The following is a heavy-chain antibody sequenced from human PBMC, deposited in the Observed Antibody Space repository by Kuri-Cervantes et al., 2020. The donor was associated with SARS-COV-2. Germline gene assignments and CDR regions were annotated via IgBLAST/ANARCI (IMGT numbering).Heavy chain of an antibody. CDR2: IWSHGSQN. D-gene: IGHD4-11*01. CDR1: GFILSAYG. CDR3: AKSRHDYTRPVDY. J-gene: IGHJ4*02. V-gene: IGHV3-33*03. Sequence: GESLKISCEASGFILSAYGIHWVRHTPGKGLEWVAVIWSHGSQNDFSDSVKGRFTISRDNAKNSLYLQMNSLRAEDTALYYCAKSRHDYTRPVDYWGQGTLVTVSS.